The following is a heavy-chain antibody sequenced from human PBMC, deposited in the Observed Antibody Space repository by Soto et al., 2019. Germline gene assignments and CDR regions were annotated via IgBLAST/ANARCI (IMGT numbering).Heavy chain of an antibody. J-gene: IGHJ4*02. CDR2: IYYRGNT. Sequence: QLQLQESGPGLVKPSETLSLTCSVSGDSINSDNYYWGWIRQPPGKGLEWIGSIYYRGNTYYNPSIYSRVTLSLDKSKSQFSLMLNSVSAADSAVYFCARLEGLATISYYFAYWGQGTLVTVSS. V-gene: IGHV4-39*01. CDR1: GDSINSDNYY. CDR3: ARLEGLATISYYFAY. D-gene: IGHD3-9*01.